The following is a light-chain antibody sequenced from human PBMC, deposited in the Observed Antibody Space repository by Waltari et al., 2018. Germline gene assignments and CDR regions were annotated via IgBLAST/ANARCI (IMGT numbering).Light chain of an antibody. CDR2: WAS. CDR1: QSVLSGSNNKNC. CDR3: QQYYSIPRT. Sequence: DIVMTQSPDSLAVSLGERATINCKSSQSVLSGSNNKNCLAWYQQKPGQPPKLLIYWASTRESGVPDRFSGSGSGTDFALTISSLQAEDVAIYYCQQYYSIPRTFGQGTKVEVK. V-gene: IGKV4-1*01. J-gene: IGKJ1*01.